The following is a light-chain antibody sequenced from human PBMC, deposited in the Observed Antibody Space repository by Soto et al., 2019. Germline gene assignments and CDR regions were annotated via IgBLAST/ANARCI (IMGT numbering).Light chain of an antibody. Sequence: IRMTQSPSSFSASTVYIFTITCRASQGINTWLAWYQHKPGKAPDLLIYDASSLKSGVPSRFSGSGSGTEFTLTISSLQPDDFATYYCQQYNSYSFGQGTKVDIK. J-gene: IGKJ1*01. CDR2: DAS. V-gene: IGKV1-5*01. CDR3: QQYNSYS. CDR1: QGINTW.